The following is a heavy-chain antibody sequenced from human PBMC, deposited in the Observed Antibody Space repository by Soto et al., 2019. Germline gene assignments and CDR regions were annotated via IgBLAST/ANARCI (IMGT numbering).Heavy chain of an antibody. CDR1: GFTFSSYA. D-gene: IGHD3-3*01. CDR3: AKSDPRVTIFGVVPDY. J-gene: IGHJ4*02. CDR2: ISGSGGST. Sequence: GGSLRLSCAASGFTFSSYAMSWVRQAPGKGLEWVSAISGSGGSTYYAESVKGRFAISRDNSKNTLYLQMNSLRAEDTAVYYCAKSDPRVTIFGVVPDYWGQGTLVTVSS. V-gene: IGHV3-23*01.